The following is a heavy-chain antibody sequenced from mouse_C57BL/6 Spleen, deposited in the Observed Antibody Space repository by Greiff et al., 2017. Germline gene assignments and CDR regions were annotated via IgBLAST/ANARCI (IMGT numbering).Heavy chain of an antibody. D-gene: IGHD1-1*01. V-gene: IGHV14-3*01. CDR1: GFNIKNTY. Sequence: EVKLQESVAELVRPGASVKLSCTASGFNIKNTYMHWVKQRPEQGLEWIGRIDPANGNTKYAPKFQGKATITADTSSNTAYLQLSSLTSEDTAIYYCATYYGSSYSYYCDYWGQGTTLTVSS. CDR3: ATYYGSSYSYYCDY. J-gene: IGHJ2*01. CDR2: IDPANGNT.